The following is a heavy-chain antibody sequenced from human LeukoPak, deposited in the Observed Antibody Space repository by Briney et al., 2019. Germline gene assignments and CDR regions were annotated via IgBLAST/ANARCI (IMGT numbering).Heavy chain of an antibody. V-gene: IGHV4-4*02. Sequence: PSETLSLTCAVSGGSISSSNWWSWVRQPPGKGLEWIGEIYHSGSTNYNPSLKSRVTISVDKSKNQFSLKLSSVTAADTAVYYCARDREGGVRTYYDFWSGYRYYYYGMDVWGQGTTVTVSS. J-gene: IGHJ6*02. D-gene: IGHD3-3*01. CDR3: ARDREGGVRTYYDFWSGYRYYYYGMDV. CDR1: GGSISSSNW. CDR2: IYHSGST.